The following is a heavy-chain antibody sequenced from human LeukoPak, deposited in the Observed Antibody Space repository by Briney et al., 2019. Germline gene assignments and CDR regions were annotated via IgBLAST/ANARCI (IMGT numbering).Heavy chain of an antibody. Sequence: SETLSRTCTVSGGSISSGGYYWSWIRQHPGKGLEWIGYIYYSESTYYNPSLKSRVTISVDTSKNQFSLKLSSVTAADTAVYYCARGGYSGYDEPNWFDPWGQGTLVTVSS. CDR2: IYYSEST. CDR1: GGSISSGGYY. V-gene: IGHV4-31*03. J-gene: IGHJ5*02. CDR3: ARGGYSGYDEPNWFDP. D-gene: IGHD5-12*01.